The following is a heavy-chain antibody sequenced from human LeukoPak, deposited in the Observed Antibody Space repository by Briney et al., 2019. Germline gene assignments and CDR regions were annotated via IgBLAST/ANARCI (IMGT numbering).Heavy chain of an antibody. D-gene: IGHD3-3*01. CDR1: VGRFSSYA. CDR2: IIPIFGTA. Sequence: SVKVSCMASVGRFSSYAIIWVRQAPGQGLEWMGGIIPIFGTANYAQKFQGRVTITADESTSTAYMELSSLRSEVTAVYYCARAISSLEWPHYFDYWGQGTLVTVPS. J-gene: IGHJ4*02. V-gene: IGHV1-69*13. CDR3: ARAISSLEWPHYFDY.